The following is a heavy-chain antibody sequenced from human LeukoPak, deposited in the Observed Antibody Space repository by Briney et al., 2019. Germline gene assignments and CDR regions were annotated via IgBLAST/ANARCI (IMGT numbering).Heavy chain of an antibody. CDR2: ISSSGSTI. D-gene: IGHD4-23*01. CDR1: GFTFSDYY. J-gene: IGHJ6*03. CDR3: ARVGSTVVHLYYYYYYMDV. V-gene: IGHV3-11*04. Sequence: GGSLRLSCAASGFTFSDYYMSWIRQAPGKGLEWVSYISSSGSTIYYADSVKGRFTISRDNAKNSLYLQMNSLRAEDTAVYYCARVGSTVVHLYYYYYYMDVWGKGTTVTVSS.